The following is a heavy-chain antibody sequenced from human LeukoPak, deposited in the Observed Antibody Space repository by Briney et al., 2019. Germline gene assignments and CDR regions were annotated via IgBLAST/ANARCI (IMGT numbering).Heavy chain of an antibody. CDR2: ISSSGSTI. Sequence: GGSLRLSCAASGFTFSDYYMSWIRQAPGKGLEWVSYISSSGSTIYYADSVKGRFTISRDNAKNSLYLQMSSLRAEDTSVYYCARLITMVRGADYWGQGTLVTVSS. V-gene: IGHV3-11*01. J-gene: IGHJ4*02. D-gene: IGHD3-10*01. CDR3: ARLITMVRGADY. CDR1: GFTFSDYY.